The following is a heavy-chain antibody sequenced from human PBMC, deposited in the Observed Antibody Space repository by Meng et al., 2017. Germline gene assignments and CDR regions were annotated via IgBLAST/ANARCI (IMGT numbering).Heavy chain of an antibody. CDR2: IWYDGSNK. CDR3: AREGSTVGRGYYYYYGMDV. CDR1: GFTFSSYG. V-gene: IGHV3-33*01. D-gene: IGHD3-10*01. J-gene: IGHJ6*02. Sequence: LKISCAASGFTFSSYGMHWVRQAPGKGLEWVAVIWYDGSNKYYADSVKGRFTISGDNSKNTLYLQMNSLRAEDTAVYYCAREGSTVGRGYYYYYGMDVWGQGTTVTVSS.